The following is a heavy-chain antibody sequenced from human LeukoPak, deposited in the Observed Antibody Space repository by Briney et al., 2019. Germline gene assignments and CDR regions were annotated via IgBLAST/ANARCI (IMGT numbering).Heavy chain of an antibody. Sequence: GGSLRLSCAASGFTVSSNYMNWVRQAPGKGLEWVSVIYSGGSTYYADSVKGRFTISRDNAKNTLYLQMNSLRAEDAAVYYCAREWPRYYSGMDVWGQGTTVTVSS. J-gene: IGHJ6*02. D-gene: IGHD5-12*01. CDR2: IYSGGST. V-gene: IGHV3-53*01. CDR1: GFTVSSNY. CDR3: AREWPRYYSGMDV.